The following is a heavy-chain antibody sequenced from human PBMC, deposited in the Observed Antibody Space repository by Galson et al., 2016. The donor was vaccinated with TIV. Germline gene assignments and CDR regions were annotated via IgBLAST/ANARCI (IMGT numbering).Heavy chain of an antibody. D-gene: IGHD7-27*01. CDR2: IYYSGST. CDR1: GASIGSHY. V-gene: IGHV4-59*11. Sequence: TLSLTCSVSGASIGSHYWNWIRQPPGKGLEWIGYIYYSGSTNYNPSLKSRVTISADTSKRQISLKLTSVSAADAAVYYCARDLNWGSGPRTSAFDIWGQGTMVTVSS. CDR3: ARDLNWGSGPRTSAFDI. J-gene: IGHJ3*02.